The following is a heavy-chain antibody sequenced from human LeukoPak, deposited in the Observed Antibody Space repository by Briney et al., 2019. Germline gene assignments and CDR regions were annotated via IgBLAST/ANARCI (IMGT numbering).Heavy chain of an antibody. CDR3: ARTENYIPEDCFDP. Sequence: SETLSLTCSVSGGSIGSSSYCWGRIRQPPGKGLEWIGTICYSGSTFYNPSLKSRVTLSVDTSKNQFSLKLSSVTAADTAVYYCARTENYIPEDCFDPWGQGTLVTVSS. V-gene: IGHV4-39*01. CDR1: GGSIGSSSYC. J-gene: IGHJ5*02. D-gene: IGHD5-24*01. CDR2: ICYSGST.